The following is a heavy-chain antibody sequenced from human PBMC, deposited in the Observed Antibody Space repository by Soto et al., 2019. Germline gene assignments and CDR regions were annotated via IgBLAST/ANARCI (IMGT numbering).Heavy chain of an antibody. V-gene: IGHV1-69*12. CDR2: VIPIFGTA. CDR3: ARDRGPSSGYYPYWFDP. D-gene: IGHD3-22*01. CDR1: AGTFSSYA. J-gene: IGHJ5*02. Sequence: QVQLVQSGAEVKKPGSSVKVSCKASAGTFSSYAISWVRQAPGQGLEWMGEVIPIFGTANYAEKFQGRVTITADESTSTAYMELSRLRSEDTAVYYCARDRGPSSGYYPYWFDPWGQGPLVTVSS.